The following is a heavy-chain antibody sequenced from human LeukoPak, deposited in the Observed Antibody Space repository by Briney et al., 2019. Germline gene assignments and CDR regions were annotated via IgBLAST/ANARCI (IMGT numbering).Heavy chain of an antibody. Sequence: PGGSLRLSCAASGFTFSSYSMNWVRQAPGKGLEWVSYISSSSSTIYYADSVKGRFTISRDNAKNSLYLQMNSLRAEDTAVYYCATVLDIVATNQFDYWGQGTLVTVSS. CDR1: GFTFSSYS. D-gene: IGHD5-12*01. V-gene: IGHV3-48*04. CDR3: ATVLDIVATNQFDY. CDR2: ISSSSSTI. J-gene: IGHJ4*02.